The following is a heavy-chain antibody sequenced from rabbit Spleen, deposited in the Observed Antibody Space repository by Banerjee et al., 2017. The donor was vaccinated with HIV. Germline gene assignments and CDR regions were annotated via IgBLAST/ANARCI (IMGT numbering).Heavy chain of an antibody. CDR3: ARNYVNAFDP. J-gene: IGHJ2*01. D-gene: IGHD1-1*01. Sequence: QSLEESGGDLVKPGASLTLTCTASGFSFSSSYYMCWVRQAPGKGLEWIGCVDVGSTGFTYFASWAKGRFTISKTSSTTVTLQMTSLTAADTATYFCARNYVNAFDPWGPGTLVTVS. CDR2: VDVGSTGFT. V-gene: IGHV1S40*01. CDR1: GFSFSSSYY.